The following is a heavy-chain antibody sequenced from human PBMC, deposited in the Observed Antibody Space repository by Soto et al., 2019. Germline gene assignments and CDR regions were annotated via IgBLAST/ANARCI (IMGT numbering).Heavy chain of an antibody. V-gene: IGHV3-23*01. CDR3: AKESLKGNGYDRFDS. D-gene: IGHD5-12*01. J-gene: IGHJ4*02. CDR1: GFIFSGYT. CDR2: VSGSGEVT. Sequence: EMHLLESGGGLVQPGGSLRLSCAGSGFIFSGYTINWVRQAPGKGLEWVSSVSGSGEVTYYAASVKGRFTISRDNSKNTLFLQMDSLRFEDTAIYYCAKESLKGNGYDRFDSWGQGTLVTVSS.